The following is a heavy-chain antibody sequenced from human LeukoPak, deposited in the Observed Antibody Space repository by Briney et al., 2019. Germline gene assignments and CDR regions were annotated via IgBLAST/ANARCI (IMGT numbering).Heavy chain of an antibody. CDR2: INSDGSNT. CDR1: GFTSSSYW. V-gene: IGHV3-74*01. D-gene: IGHD3-10*01. CDR3: ARGRGPYGWFDP. J-gene: IGHJ5*02. Sequence: PGGSLRLSCAASGFTSSSYWMHWVRQAPGKGLVWVSRINSDGSNTNYADSVKGRSTISRDNAKKTVYLQMNSLRAEDTAVYYCARGRGPYGWFDPWGQGTLVTVSS.